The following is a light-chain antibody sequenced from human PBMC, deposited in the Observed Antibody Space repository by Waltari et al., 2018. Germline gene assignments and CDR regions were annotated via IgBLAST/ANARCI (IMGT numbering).Light chain of an antibody. V-gene: IGKV3-11*01. Sequence: EIVLTQSPATLSLSPGEEATLSCRASQSVGSYLAWYQPKPGQAPRLLIYDASNRATGIPVRFSVSGSGTDFTLTISSLEPEDFAVYYCQQRSNWPPFTFGPGTKVDMK. CDR3: QQRSNWPPFT. J-gene: IGKJ3*01. CDR1: QSVGSY. CDR2: DAS.